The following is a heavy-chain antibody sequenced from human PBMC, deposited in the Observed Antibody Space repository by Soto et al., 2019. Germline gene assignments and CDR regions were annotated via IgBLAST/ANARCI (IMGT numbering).Heavy chain of an antibody. Sequence: QVQLVQSGAEVKKPGASVKVSCKASGYTFTSYGISWVRQAPGQGLEWMGWISAYNGNTNYAQKLQGRVTMTTDTSTSTAYMELRSLRSDDTAVYYGAREVAAAGTTPYADYWGQGTLVTVSS. V-gene: IGHV1-18*01. J-gene: IGHJ4*02. CDR2: ISAYNGNT. CDR3: AREVAAAGTTPYADY. D-gene: IGHD6-13*01. CDR1: GYTFTSYG.